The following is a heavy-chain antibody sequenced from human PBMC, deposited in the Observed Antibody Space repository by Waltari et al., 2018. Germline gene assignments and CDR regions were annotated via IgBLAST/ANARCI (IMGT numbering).Heavy chain of an antibody. CDR3: APLEYYYMDV. V-gene: IGHV1-69-2*01. CDR1: GYTFTDYY. D-gene: IGHD6-6*01. J-gene: IGHJ6*03. CDR2: VDPEEGEK. Sequence: EVQLVQSGAEVKKPGATVKISCKASGYTFTDYYMHWVQQAPGKGLEWMGRVDPEEGEKIYAEKFQGRVTITADTSTDTAYMELSSLRSEDTAVYYCAPLEYYYMDVWGKGTTVTVSS.